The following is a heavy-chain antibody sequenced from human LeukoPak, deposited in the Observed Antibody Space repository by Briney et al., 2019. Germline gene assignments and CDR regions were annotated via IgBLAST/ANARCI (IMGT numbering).Heavy chain of an antibody. J-gene: IGHJ4*02. V-gene: IGHV3-30*18. CDR2: ISYDGSNK. CDR1: GFTFSSYG. CDR3: AKDLENLMVSSPDY. Sequence: GGSLRLSCAASGFTFSSYGMHWVRQVPGKGLEWVAVISYDGSNKYYADSVKGRFTISRDNSKNTLYLQMNSLRAEDTAVYYCAKDLENLMVSSPDYWGQGTLVTVSS. D-gene: IGHD2-8*01.